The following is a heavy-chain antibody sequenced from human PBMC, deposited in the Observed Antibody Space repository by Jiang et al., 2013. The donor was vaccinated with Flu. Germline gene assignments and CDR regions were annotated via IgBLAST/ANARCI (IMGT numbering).Heavy chain of an antibody. CDR2: VYYGESP. CDR1: GGSLSSDNYV. V-gene: IGHV4-39*02. D-gene: IGHD6-19*01. J-gene: IGHJ4*02. Sequence: VKPSETLSLTCLVSGGSLSSDNYVLGLDAPAPRRGLEWIGSVYYGESPYYTPSLKSRVTISMDTSKNQLSLKLISMTAADTAVYYCARAEYTSGWFFEVGYYFDAWGQGRLVTVSS. CDR3: ARAEYTSGWFFEVGYYFDA.